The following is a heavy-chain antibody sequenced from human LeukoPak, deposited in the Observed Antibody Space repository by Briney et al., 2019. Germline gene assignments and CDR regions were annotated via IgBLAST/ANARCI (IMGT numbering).Heavy chain of an antibody. D-gene: IGHD6-13*01. Sequence: SQTLSLTCTVSGGSISSGSYYWSWIRQPAGKGLEWIGRIYTSGSTNYNPSLKSRVTISVDTSKNQFSLKLSSVTAADTAVYYCARDLIAAAGTDDYWGQGTLVTVSS. CDR3: ARDLIAAAGTDDY. CDR1: GGSISSGSYY. CDR2: IYTSGST. J-gene: IGHJ4*02. V-gene: IGHV4-61*02.